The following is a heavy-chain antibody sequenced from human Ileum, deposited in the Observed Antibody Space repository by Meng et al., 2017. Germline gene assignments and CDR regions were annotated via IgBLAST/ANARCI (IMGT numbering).Heavy chain of an antibody. CDR3: ARGTPGRSYSDY. Sequence: QVQPVQSGPGVNKPGDSVMRACKAADYTFTGYGVSWVRQAPGQGLEWMAWLGAHDGDTSHAPKFQGRVTVSADRPTATAYMELRSLRSDDTAVYYCARGTPGRSYSDYWGQGTLVTVSS. D-gene: IGHD3-10*01. CDR2: LGAHDGDT. V-gene: IGHV1-18*01. CDR1: DYTFTGYG. J-gene: IGHJ4*02.